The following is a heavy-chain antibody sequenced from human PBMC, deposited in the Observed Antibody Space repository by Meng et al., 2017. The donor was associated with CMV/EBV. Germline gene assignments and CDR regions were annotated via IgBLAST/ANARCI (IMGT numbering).Heavy chain of an antibody. D-gene: IGHD6-6*01. CDR1: GFTFSSYA. CDR3: AKRTIAAARNWFDP. J-gene: IGHJ5*02. Sequence: GSLKISCAASGFTFSSYAMSWVRQAPGKGLEWVSAISGSGGSTYYADSVKGRFTISRDNSKNTLYLQMNSLRAEDTAVYYCAKRTIAAARNWFDPWGQGTLVTVSS. CDR2: ISGSGGST. V-gene: IGHV3-23*01.